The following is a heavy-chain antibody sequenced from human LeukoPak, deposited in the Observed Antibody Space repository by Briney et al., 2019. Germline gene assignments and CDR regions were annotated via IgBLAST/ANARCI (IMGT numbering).Heavy chain of an antibody. Sequence: GGSLKISCKISEYDFANYWIGWVRQMPGKGLEWMGIVYPAASIIQYTSSFQGQVTISVDRSISTAYLQWTSLKASDSGIYFCARRKYSDTWFDPWGQGTLVTVSS. CDR3: ARRKYSDTWFDP. J-gene: IGHJ5*02. CDR2: VYPAASII. D-gene: IGHD1-14*01. V-gene: IGHV5-51*01. CDR1: EYDFANYW.